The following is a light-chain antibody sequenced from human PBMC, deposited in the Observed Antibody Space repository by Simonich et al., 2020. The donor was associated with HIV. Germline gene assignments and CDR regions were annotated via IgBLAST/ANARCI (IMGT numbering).Light chain of an antibody. J-gene: IGKJ1*01. Sequence: DLVMTQSPLSLPVTLGQPASISCRSSQSLVHSDGNTYLNWYHQRPGQSPRRLIYKVSNRDSGVPDRFSGSGSDTDFTLKISRVEAEDVGIYYCMQGTLWWTFGQGTKVEIK. CDR1: QSLVHSDGNTY. CDR3: MQGTLWWT. CDR2: KVS. V-gene: IGKV2-30*02.